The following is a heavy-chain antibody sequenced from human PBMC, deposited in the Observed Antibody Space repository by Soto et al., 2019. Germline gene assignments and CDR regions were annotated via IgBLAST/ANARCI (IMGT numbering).Heavy chain of an antibody. D-gene: IGHD2-8*01. Sequence: PGGYLRLPCATSGSTFSGTWMFWVRPATRKGLEWVALIKSKRDGETTHYAAPVEGRFTISRDDSKSTLSLQMNSLKVEVTSVYYCVTDVPNDVYPYDYWGQGALVTVS. CDR1: GSTFSGTW. CDR2: IKSKRDGETT. J-gene: IGHJ4*02. CDR3: VTDVPNDVYPYDY. V-gene: IGHV3-15*01.